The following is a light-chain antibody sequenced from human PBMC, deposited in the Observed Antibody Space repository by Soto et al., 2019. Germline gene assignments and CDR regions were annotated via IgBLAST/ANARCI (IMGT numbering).Light chain of an antibody. CDR3: QQYGSSPFT. CDR1: QSVTNTY. Sequence: EIVLTQSPGTLSLSPGERATLSCRASQSVTNTYLAWYQQKPGQAPRLLIHGASNRATGIPDRFSGSGSGTDFTLTISRLEPEDSAVYYCQQYGSSPFTFGGGTKVEIK. V-gene: IGKV3-20*01. CDR2: GAS. J-gene: IGKJ4*01.